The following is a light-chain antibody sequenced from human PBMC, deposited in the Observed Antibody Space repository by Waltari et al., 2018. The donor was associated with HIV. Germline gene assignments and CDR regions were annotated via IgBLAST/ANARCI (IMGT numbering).Light chain of an antibody. CDR3: CSYAGSSTSVV. J-gene: IGLJ2*01. V-gene: IGLV2-23*01. CDR2: EGS. CDR1: SSDVGSYNL. Sequence: QSALTQPASVSGSPGQSIPISSTGTSSDVGSYNLFSWYQQHPGKAPKLMIYEGSKRPSGVSNRFSGSKSGNTASLTISGLQAEDEADYYCCSYAGSSTSVVFGGGTKLTVL.